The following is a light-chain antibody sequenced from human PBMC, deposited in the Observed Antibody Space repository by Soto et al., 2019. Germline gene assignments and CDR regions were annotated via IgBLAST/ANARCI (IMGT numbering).Light chain of an antibody. Sequence: QSALTQPRSVSGSPGQSVTISCTGTSSDVGGYNYVSWYQQHPGKAPKVMIYDVSERPSGVPDRFSGSKSGNTASRTISGLQAEDEADYYCCSYAGSPRYVLGTGTKLTVL. CDR1: SSDVGGYNY. V-gene: IGLV2-11*01. CDR3: CSYAGSPRYV. J-gene: IGLJ1*01. CDR2: DVS.